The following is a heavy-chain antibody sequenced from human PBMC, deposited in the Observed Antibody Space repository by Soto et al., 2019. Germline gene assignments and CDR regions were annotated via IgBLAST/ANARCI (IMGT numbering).Heavy chain of an antibody. CDR2: MNAKSGDT. D-gene: IGHD2-21*01. CDR3: ARGNPFNSAGFDV. Sequence: QAHLAQSGAEVKRPGASVKVSCKASGYTFSDFAFNWLRQASGQGPEWVGWMNAKSGDTFFAQRFQGKFNMTWDTSLSTAYMEVGSLTADDTAMYYCARGNPFNSAGFDVWGQGTTVAVSS. V-gene: IGHV1-8*01. J-gene: IGHJ6*02. CDR1: GYTFSDFA.